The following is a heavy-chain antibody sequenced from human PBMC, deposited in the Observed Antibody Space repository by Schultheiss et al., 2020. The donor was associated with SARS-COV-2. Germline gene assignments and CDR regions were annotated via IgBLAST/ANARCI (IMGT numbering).Heavy chain of an antibody. D-gene: IGHD1-7*01. CDR2: ISYDGSNK. J-gene: IGHJ4*02. CDR3: AKLSTATYFDY. CDR1: GFTFSSYA. Sequence: GGSLRLSCAASGFTFSSYAMHWVRQAPGKGLEWVAVISYDGSNKYYADSVKGRFTISRDNSKNTLYLQMNSLRAEDTAVYYCAKLSTATYFDYWGQGTLVTVSS. V-gene: IGHV3-30*07.